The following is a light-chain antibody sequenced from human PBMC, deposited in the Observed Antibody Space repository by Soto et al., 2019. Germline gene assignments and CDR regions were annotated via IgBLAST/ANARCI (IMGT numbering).Light chain of an antibody. Sequence: QSALTQPRSVSGSPGQSVTISCTGTSSDVGGYNYVSWYQQHPGKAPKVMIYDVSKRPSGVPDRFSGSKSGNTASLTISGLQAEDEADYYCCSYAGSSLVFGGGTQLTVL. CDR1: SSDVGGYNY. CDR2: DVS. CDR3: CSYAGSSLV. J-gene: IGLJ2*01. V-gene: IGLV2-11*01.